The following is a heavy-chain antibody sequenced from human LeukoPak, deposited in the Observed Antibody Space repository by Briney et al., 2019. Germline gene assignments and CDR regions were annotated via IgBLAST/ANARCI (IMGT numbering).Heavy chain of an antibody. CDR1: GFTFSSYA. CDR2: ISGSGGST. V-gene: IGHV3-23*01. J-gene: IGHJ4*02. Sequence: GGSLRLSCAASGFTFSSYAMSCVRQAPGKGLEWVSGISGSGGSTYYADSVKGRFTIFRDNSKNTLYLQMNSLRAEDTAVYHCANGWSPDYWGRGTLVTVSS. D-gene: IGHD2-15*01. CDR3: ANGWSPDY.